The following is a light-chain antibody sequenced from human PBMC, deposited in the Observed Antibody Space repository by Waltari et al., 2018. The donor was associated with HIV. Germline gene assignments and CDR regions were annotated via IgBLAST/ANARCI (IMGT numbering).Light chain of an antibody. V-gene: IGLV1-36*01. CDR3: ASWDDSLHGYV. CDR2: YDD. Sequence: QSVLTQPPSVSGDPGQRVIISCSGGSSNIATQSFNWYPPLPGRTPTLLIYYDDLLPSGVSERFSASKSGTSASLAISGLQSEDEGDYYCASWDDSLHGYVFGSGTKISV. J-gene: IGLJ1*01. CDR1: SSNIATQS.